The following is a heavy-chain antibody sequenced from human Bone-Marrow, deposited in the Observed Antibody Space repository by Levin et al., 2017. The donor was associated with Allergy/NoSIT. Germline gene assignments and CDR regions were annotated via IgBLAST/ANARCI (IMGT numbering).Heavy chain of an antibody. D-gene: IGHD1-20*01. J-gene: IGHJ4*02. CDR1: GGSISSGYYY. CDR2: IYYSGST. Sequence: KASETLSLTCTVSGGSISSGYYYWTWLRQHPGKGLEWIGYIYYSGSTYYTPSLESRVTISVDTSKNQFSLKLSSVTAADTAVYYCARDQRRKNNWNDSFDYWGQGILVTVSS. CDR3: ARDQRRKNNWNDSFDY. V-gene: IGHV4-31*03.